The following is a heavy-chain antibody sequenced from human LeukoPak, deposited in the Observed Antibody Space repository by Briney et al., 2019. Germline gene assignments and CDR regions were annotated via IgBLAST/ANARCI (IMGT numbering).Heavy chain of an antibody. V-gene: IGHV1-46*01. D-gene: IGHD2-15*01. CDR2: INPSGGST. CDR1: GGTFSSYA. CDR3: AAYCSGGSCYSGFDY. J-gene: IGHJ4*02. Sequence: ASVKVSCKASGGTFSSYAISWVRQAPGQGLEWMGIINPSGGSTSYAQKFQGRVTMTRDTSTSTVYMELSSLRSEDTAVHYCAAYCSGGSCYSGFDYWGQGTLVTVSS.